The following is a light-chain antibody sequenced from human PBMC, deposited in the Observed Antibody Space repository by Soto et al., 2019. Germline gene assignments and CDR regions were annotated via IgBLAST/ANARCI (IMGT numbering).Light chain of an antibody. Sequence: EIVMTQSPDTLSVSPWETATLSCRASQSVGSNLDWYQQKPGQAPRLLISDASTRAAGLPARFSGSRSGTEFTLTISSLQSEDFAVYYCQQSNNWPKTFGQGTKVEIK. CDR2: DAS. V-gene: IGKV3-15*01. CDR1: QSVGSN. J-gene: IGKJ1*01. CDR3: QQSNNWPKT.